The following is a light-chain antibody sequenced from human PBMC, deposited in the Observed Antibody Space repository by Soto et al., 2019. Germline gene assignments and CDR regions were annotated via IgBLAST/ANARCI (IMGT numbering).Light chain of an antibody. V-gene: IGLV1-40*01. Sequence: TVLTQPPSASGAQGQMVPISCTGRSSNIGEGYDVHWYQQLPGTAPKRLIYGNNNRPSGVPDRFSGSKSGTSASLAITVLAAEHEADYYSQSYDSSLSGVFGTVTKVIV. J-gene: IGLJ1*01. CDR3: QSYDSSLSGV. CDR1: SSNIGEGYD. CDR2: GNN.